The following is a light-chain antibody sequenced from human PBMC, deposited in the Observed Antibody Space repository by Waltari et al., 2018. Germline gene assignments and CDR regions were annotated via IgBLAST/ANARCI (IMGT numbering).Light chain of an antibody. CDR1: SGHSNYP. J-gene: IGLJ3*02. CDR2: VNSDGIH. V-gene: IGLV4-69*01. Sequence: QLMLSQPPSASASLGASVKLTCTLSSGHSNYPIAWHQQQPEKGPRYLRTVNSDGIHSKWDGIPGRFAGSSAGAEPYLTISSLQSDDDTHYCCQTGGCGIWVFGGGTKLTVL. CDR3: QTGGCGIWV.